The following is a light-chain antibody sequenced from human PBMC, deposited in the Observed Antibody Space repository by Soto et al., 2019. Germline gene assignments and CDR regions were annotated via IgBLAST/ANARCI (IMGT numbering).Light chain of an antibody. CDR3: QQRGT. CDR2: DTS. V-gene: IGKV3-11*01. J-gene: IGKJ3*01. Sequence: EIVFTQSPATLPVSPGERATLSCRASQSVNKHLAWYQHRPGQAPRLLIYDTSYRAAGIPARFSGSGSGTDFTLTISSLEPEDLAVYYCQQRGTFGPGTKVDIK. CDR1: QSVNKH.